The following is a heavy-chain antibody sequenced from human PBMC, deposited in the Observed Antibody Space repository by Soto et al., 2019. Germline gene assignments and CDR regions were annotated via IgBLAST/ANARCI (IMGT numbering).Heavy chain of an antibody. D-gene: IGHD6-13*01. CDR3: ARAAGGAAACTGYFDC. V-gene: IGHV4-59*01. CDR1: GGSISSYY. CDR2: IYYSGST. J-gene: IGHJ4*02. Sequence: PSETLSLTCTVSGGSISSYYWSWIRQPPGKGLGWIGYIYYSGSTNYNPSLKSRVTISVDTSKNQFSLKLSSVTAADTAVYYCARAAGGAAACTGYFDCWGQRTLVTVSS.